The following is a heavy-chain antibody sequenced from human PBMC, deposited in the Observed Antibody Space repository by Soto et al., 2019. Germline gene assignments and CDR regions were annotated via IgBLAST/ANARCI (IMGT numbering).Heavy chain of an antibody. CDR1: GYSFTSYW. CDR3: ARRFTMYRYLDY. V-gene: IGHV5-51*01. J-gene: IGHJ4*02. D-gene: IGHD3-3*01. CDR2: IYPGDSDT. Sequence: GESLKISCKGSGYSFTSYWIGWVRQMPGKGPEWMGVIYPGDSDTRYSPSFEGQVTISVDKSISTAYLQWSSLRASDTAMYYCARRFTMYRYLDYWGQGTLVTVSS.